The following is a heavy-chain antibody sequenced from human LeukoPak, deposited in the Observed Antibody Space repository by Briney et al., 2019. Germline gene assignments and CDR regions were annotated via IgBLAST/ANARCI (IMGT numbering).Heavy chain of an antibody. Sequence: SETLSLTCTVSGGSVISGSYYWTWIRQPPGKGLEWIGDIYYSGSTNYSPSLKSRITISVDTSDNQFSLKLSSVTAADTAVYYCARMDYYDSSGYYSSRAFDIWGQGTMVTVSS. V-gene: IGHV4-61*01. D-gene: IGHD3-22*01. CDR3: ARMDYYDSSGYYSSRAFDI. CDR2: IYYSGST. CDR1: GGSVISGSYY. J-gene: IGHJ3*02.